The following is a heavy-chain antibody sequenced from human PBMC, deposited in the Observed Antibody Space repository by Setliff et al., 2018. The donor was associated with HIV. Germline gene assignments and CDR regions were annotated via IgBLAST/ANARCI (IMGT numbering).Heavy chain of an antibody. V-gene: IGHV4-39*01. J-gene: IGHJ6*02. CDR1: GDSLSSSRYY. CDR3: AGKQPLRWAWMASSSYYALDV. CDR2: ILYSGTT. Sequence: SETLSLTCTVSGDSLSSSRYYWGWIRQPPGKGLEWIGSILYSGTTYYNPSLESRVTISVDTSKNQFSLRLSSVTAADTAVYYCAGKQPLRWAWMASSSYYALDVWGPGTTVTVSS. D-gene: IGHD1-1*01.